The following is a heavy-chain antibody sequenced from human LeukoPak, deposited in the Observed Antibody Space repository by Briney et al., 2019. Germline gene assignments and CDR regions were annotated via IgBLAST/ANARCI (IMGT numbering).Heavy chain of an antibody. J-gene: IGHJ4*02. D-gene: IGHD1-26*01. V-gene: IGHV4-61*01. CDR1: GGSLSSGSYC. CDR2: IYYSGST. Sequence: SETLSLTCAVSGGSLSSGSYCWGWVRHPPGRGREWIGYIYYSGSTNYNPSLKSRVTISVDTSKNQFSLKLSSVTAADTAVYYCARLGRELRVVDYWGQGTLVTVSS. CDR3: ARLGRELRVVDY.